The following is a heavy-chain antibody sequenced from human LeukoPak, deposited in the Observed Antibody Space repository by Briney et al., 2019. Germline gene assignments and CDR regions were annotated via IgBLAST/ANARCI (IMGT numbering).Heavy chain of an antibody. CDR2: INHSGST. D-gene: IGHD3-22*01. CDR3: ARVAFWSGYYETYYYDSSGRPPYYFDY. Sequence: SETLSLTCAVYGGSFSGYYWSWIRQPPGKGLEWIGEINHSGSTNYNPSLKSRVTISVDTSKNQFSLKLSSVTAADTAVYYCARVAFWSGYYETYYYDSSGRPPYYFDYWGQGTLVTVSS. CDR1: GGSFSGYY. V-gene: IGHV4-34*01. J-gene: IGHJ4*02.